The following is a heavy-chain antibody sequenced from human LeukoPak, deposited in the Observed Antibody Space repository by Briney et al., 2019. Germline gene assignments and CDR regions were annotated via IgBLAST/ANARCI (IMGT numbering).Heavy chain of an antibody. CDR2: INHSGST. J-gene: IGHJ4*02. CDR1: GGSFSGYY. CDR3: ARVKGY. Sequence: SETLSLTCAVYGGSFSGYYWSWIRQPPGKGLEWIGEINHSGSTNYNPSLKSRVTISVDTSKNQFSLKLSSVTAADTAVYYCARVKGYWGQGTLVTVSS. V-gene: IGHV4-34*01.